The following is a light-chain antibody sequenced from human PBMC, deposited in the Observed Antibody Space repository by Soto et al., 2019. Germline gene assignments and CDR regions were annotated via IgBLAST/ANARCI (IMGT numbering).Light chain of an antibody. CDR3: SSHTSGSTRV. V-gene: IGLV2-14*01. Sequence: QSALTQPASVSGSPGQSIAISCTGTFSDVGGYHYVSWYQQHPDKAPKLMIYEVTKRPSGVSNRFSGSKSGNTASLTISGLQPEDEADYYCSSHTSGSTRVFGSGTKVTVL. CDR1: FSDVGGYHY. CDR2: EVT. J-gene: IGLJ1*01.